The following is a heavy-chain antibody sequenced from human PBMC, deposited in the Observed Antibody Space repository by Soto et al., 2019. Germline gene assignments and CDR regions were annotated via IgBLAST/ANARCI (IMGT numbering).Heavy chain of an antibody. CDR1: GGTFVRHV. D-gene: IGHD2-2*01. V-gene: IGHV1-69*09. J-gene: IGHJ4*02. Sequence: QVQLVQSGAEVKKPESSVKVSCKTSGGTFVRHVISWVRQAPGQGPEWMGKIHPLSGIPNYAQKLQDRVTFSADTDSSTAYMELSSLRSDDTAVYYCAAPACAATWCSPSHNLDHWGQGTLVTVSS. CDR3: AAPACAATWCSPSHNLDH. CDR2: IHPLSGIP.